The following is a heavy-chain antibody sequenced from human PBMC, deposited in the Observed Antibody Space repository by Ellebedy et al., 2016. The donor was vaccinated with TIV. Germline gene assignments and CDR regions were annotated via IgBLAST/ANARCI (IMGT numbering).Heavy chain of an antibody. D-gene: IGHD3-9*01. J-gene: IGHJ4*02. CDR1: GLTFSHYV. V-gene: IGHV3-33*01. Sequence: GESLKISCAASGLTFSHYVMHWVRPAPGKGLEWVAVIWYDGSNEFYADFVKGRFTISRDNSKNMVNVQMSSLRPEDTAVYYCGRDANAYDLLTGHDYWGQGTLVTVSS. CDR3: GRDANAYDLLTGHDY. CDR2: IWYDGSNE.